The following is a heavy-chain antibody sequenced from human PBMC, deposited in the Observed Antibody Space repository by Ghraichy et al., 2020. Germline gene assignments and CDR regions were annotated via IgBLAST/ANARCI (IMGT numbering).Heavy chain of an antibody. Sequence: GGSLRLSCAASGFTFSSYAMSWVRQAPGKGLEWGAGISGSGSSTYYADSVKGRFTISRDKSENTLYLQMNSLRAEDTALYYCARDQDNWNYGVFDYWGQGTLVTVSS. CDR2: ISGSGSST. CDR3: ARDQDNWNYGVFDY. V-gene: IGHV3-23*01. J-gene: IGHJ4*02. D-gene: IGHD1-7*01. CDR1: GFTFSSYA.